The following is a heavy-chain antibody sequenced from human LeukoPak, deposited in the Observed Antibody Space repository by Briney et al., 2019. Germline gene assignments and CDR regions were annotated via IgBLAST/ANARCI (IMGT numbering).Heavy chain of an antibody. V-gene: IGHV3-21*01. Sequence: GSLRLSCAASGFTFSSYSMNWVRQALGKGLEWVSSISSSSSYIYYADSVKGRFTISRDNAKNSLYLQMNSLRAEDTAVYYCARVSPIGRFYYYYMDVWGKGTTVTVSS. CDR1: GFTFSSYS. D-gene: IGHD2-15*01. CDR2: ISSSSSYI. CDR3: ARVSPIGRFYYYYMDV. J-gene: IGHJ6*03.